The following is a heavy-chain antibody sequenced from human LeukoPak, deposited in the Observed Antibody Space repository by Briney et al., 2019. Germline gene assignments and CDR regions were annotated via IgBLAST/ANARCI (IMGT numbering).Heavy chain of an antibody. D-gene: IGHD2-15*01. J-gene: IGHJ4*02. CDR3: ARVGACSGGSCYEDS. CDR2: IYSGGST. CDR1: GGSISSYY. V-gene: IGHV4-59*01. Sequence: SETLSLTCTVSGGSISSYYWSWIRQPPGKGLEWIAYIYSGGSTNYNPSLKSRVTISVDTSKNQFPLELNTVTAADTAVYYCARVGACSGGSCYEDSWAQGTLVSVSS.